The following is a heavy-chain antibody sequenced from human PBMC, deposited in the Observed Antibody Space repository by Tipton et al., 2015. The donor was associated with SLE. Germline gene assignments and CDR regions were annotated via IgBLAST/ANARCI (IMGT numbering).Heavy chain of an antibody. J-gene: IGHJ5*02. Sequence: QLVQSGAEVKKPGSSVKVSCKASGGTFNTYDISWVRQAPGQGLEWMGGIIPIFGTTNYAQKFQGRVTITADESTNTAYMELNSLRSDDTAVYYCARGNYYNSDDRWFVPWGQGPLVTVSS. CDR3: ARGNYYNSDDRWFVP. D-gene: IGHD3-22*01. CDR2: IIPIFGTT. V-gene: IGHV1-69*01. CDR1: GGTFNTYD.